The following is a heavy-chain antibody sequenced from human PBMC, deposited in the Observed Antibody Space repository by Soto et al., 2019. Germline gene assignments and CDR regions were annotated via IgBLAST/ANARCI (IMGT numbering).Heavy chain of an antibody. V-gene: IGHV3-23*01. Sequence: GVLGVSGVVAGIIFTSRAMCRVRQAPGEGLEWVSVITDSGGDRKYVDSVRGRFTISGDNAKNTLYLQMRSLRAEDSAVYYWARGSRDSYPGSRIFDFWGRGTLFTVSS. J-gene: IGHJ4*02. CDR2: ITDSGGDR. D-gene: IGHD3-10*01. CDR1: GIIFTSRA. CDR3: ARGSRDSYPGSRIFDF.